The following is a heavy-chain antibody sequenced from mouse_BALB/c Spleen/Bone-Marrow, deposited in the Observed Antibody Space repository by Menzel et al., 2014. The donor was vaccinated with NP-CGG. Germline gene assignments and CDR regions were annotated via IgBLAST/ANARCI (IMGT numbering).Heavy chain of an antibody. CDR2: IYPYNGVS. V-gene: IGHV1-31*01. CDR3: ESRGEYFDV. J-gene: IGHJ1*01. CDR1: GYSFTGYY. Sequence: VHVKQSGPELAKPGASVKISCKASGYSFTGYYMHWVKQSHGNSLDWIGYIYPYNGVSSYNQKFKGKATLTVDKSSSTAYMELRSLTSDDSAVYYCESRGEYFDVWGAGTTVTVSS.